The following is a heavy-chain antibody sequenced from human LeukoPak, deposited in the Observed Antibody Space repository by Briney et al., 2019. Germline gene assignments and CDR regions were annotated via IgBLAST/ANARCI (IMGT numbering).Heavy chain of an antibody. V-gene: IGHV4-34*01. J-gene: IGHJ3*02. CDR2: INHSGST. CDR3: ARGKGGFIVVVAATRTDAFYI. D-gene: IGHD2-15*01. Sequence: PSEPLSLTCAVYGGSFSGYYWSGIRQPPGKGLEWIGEINHSGSTTYNPSLKKRVTISVDTSKNEFSPKQSSVTTAHTAVYYCARGKGGFIVVVAATRTDAFYIWGQGTMVTVSS. CDR1: GGSFSGYY.